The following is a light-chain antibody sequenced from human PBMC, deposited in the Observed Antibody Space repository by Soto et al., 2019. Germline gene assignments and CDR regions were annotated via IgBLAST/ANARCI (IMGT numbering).Light chain of an antibody. CDR1: SSYVGGYNY. CDR3: SSYTSGSTWV. Sequence: QSALTQPASVSGSPGQSITISCTGTSSYVGGYNYVSWYQQHPGKAPKLMIYEVSNRPSGVSNRFSGSKSGNTASLTISGLQAEDEADYYCSSYTSGSTWVFGGGTKLTV. CDR2: EVS. J-gene: IGLJ3*02. V-gene: IGLV2-14*01.